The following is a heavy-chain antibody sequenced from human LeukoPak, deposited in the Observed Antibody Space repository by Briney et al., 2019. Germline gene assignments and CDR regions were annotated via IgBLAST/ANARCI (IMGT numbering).Heavy chain of an antibody. Sequence: PGGSLRLSCAASGFTFSSYSMNWVRQAPGKGLECVSSISSSSSYIYYADSVKGRFTISRDNAKNSLYLQMNSLRAEDTAVYYCARGGNSGYDCDYWDQGTLVTVSS. CDR2: ISSSSSYI. J-gene: IGHJ4*02. V-gene: IGHV3-21*01. D-gene: IGHD5-12*01. CDR1: GFTFSSYS. CDR3: ARGGNSGYDCDY.